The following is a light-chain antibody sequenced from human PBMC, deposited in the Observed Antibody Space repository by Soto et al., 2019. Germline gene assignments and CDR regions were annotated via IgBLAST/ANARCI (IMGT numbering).Light chain of an antibody. CDR2: DAS. CDR3: QQYNSYPTP. J-gene: IGKJ5*01. CDR1: QSISSW. V-gene: IGKV1-5*01. Sequence: DIQMTQSPSTLSASVGDRVTITCRASQSISSWLAWYQQKPGKAPKLLIYDASSLESGVPSRFSGSGSGTEFTLTISSLQPDDFETYYCQQYNSYPTPFGQGTRLEIK.